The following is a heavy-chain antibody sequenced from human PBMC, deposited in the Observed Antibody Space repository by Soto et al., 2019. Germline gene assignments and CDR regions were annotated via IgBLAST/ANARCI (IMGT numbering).Heavy chain of an antibody. CDR3: VRTYPGTRPFAY. J-gene: IGHJ4*01. V-gene: IGHV3-23*01. CDR2: IGTDGNT. CDR1: GFTFNSYA. D-gene: IGHD1-1*01. Sequence: GGSLRLSCAASGFTFNSYAMNWVRQAPGKGLAWVSAIGTDGNTYYANSVKGRFTISRDNSRTTLYLQMNSLRVEDTALYYCVRTYPGTRPFAYCRHGTLVTVSS.